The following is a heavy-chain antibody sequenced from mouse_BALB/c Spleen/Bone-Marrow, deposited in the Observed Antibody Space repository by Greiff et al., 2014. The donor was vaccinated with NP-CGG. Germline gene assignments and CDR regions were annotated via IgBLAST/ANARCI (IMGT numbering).Heavy chain of an antibody. CDR2: IDPANGFA. V-gene: IGHV14-3*02. CDR1: GFNIKDTY. D-gene: IGHD2-10*01. CDR3: ARAYYGNYPYVMDY. Sequence: EVQLQQSGAELVKPGASVKLSCTASGFNIKDTYIHWVNQRPEQGLEWIGRIDPANGFAKYDPKFQGKATITADTSSNTAYLHLSSLTSEDTAVYYCARAYYGNYPYVMDYWGRGTSVTVSS. J-gene: IGHJ4*01.